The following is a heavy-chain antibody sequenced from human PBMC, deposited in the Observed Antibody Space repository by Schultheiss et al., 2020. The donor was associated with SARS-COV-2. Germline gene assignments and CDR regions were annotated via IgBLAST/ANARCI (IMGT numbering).Heavy chain of an antibody. CDR2: ISSGSSYI. Sequence: GGSLRLSCEVSGFTFRSYSMNWVRQAPGKGLEWVSSISSGSSYIYYADSVKGRFTISRDNAKNSLYLQMNSLRAEDTAVYYCARDDGSGSYFAYYGMDVWGQGTTVTVSS. CDR1: GFTFRSYS. V-gene: IGHV3-21*01. D-gene: IGHD3-10*01. CDR3: ARDDGSGSYFAYYGMDV. J-gene: IGHJ6*02.